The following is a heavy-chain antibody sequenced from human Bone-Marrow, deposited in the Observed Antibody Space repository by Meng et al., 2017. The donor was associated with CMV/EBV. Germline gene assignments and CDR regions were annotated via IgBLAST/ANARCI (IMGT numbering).Heavy chain of an antibody. CDR2: ISWNSGSI. CDR1: RFTFDDYA. Sequence: GGSLRLSCAASRFTFDDYAMHCVRQAPGKGLEWVSGISWNSGSIGYADSVKGRFTISRDNAKNSLYLQMNSLRAEDTALYYCAKSRGYCSSTSCLSYYYYGMDVWGQGTTVTVSS. V-gene: IGHV3-9*01. CDR3: AKSRGYCSSTSCLSYYYYGMDV. J-gene: IGHJ6*02. D-gene: IGHD2-2*01.